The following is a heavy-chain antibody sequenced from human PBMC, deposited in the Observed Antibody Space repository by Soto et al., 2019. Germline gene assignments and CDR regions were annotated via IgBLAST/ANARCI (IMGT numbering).Heavy chain of an antibody. CDR3: ARCSTSCSKGMDV. CDR1: GGSFSGYY. V-gene: IGHV4-34*01. J-gene: IGHJ6*02. CDR2: INHSGST. D-gene: IGHD2-2*01. Sequence: QVQLQQWGAGLLKPSETLSLTCAVYGGSFSGYYWSWIRQPPGKGLEWIGEINHSGSTNYNPSLKSRVTISVDTSKNQFSLKLSSVTAADTAVYYCARCSTSCSKGMDVWGQGTTVTVSS.